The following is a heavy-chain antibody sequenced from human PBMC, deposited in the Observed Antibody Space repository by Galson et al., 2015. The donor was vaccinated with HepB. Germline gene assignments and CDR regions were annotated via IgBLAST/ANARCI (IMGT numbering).Heavy chain of an antibody. CDR1: GFTVSSNY. V-gene: IGHV3-66*01. J-gene: IGHJ6*03. CDR2: IYSGGSS. Sequence: SLRLSCAAPGFTVSSNYMTWVRQAPGKGLEWVSVIYSGGSSYYADSVKGRFTISRDNSKNTLSLQMNSLRAEDTAVYYCARMGSIFGVVSGDYYYYYMDVWGKGTTVTVSS. D-gene: IGHD3-3*01. CDR3: ARMGSIFGVVSGDYYYYYMDV.